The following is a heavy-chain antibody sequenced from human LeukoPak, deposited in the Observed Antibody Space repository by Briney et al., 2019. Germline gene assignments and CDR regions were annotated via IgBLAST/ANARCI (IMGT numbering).Heavy chain of an antibody. D-gene: IGHD6-13*01. CDR2: IRSKANSYAT. J-gene: IGHJ4*02. CDR1: GFTFSGSA. V-gene: IGHV3-73*01. Sequence: GSLRLSCAASGFTFSGSAIHWVRQASGKGLEWLGRIRSKANSYATAYGASVEGRFTISRDDSKNTAYLQMNSLITEDTAVYFCTALGIAAAGMDYWGQGTLVTVSS. CDR3: TALGIAAAGMDY.